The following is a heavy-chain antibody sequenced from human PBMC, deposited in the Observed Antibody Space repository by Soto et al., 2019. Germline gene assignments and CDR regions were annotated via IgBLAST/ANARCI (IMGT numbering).Heavy chain of an antibody. J-gene: IGHJ4*02. CDR2: IWHDGNNK. V-gene: IGHV3-33*01. CDR3: ARDRLTATAEWHSLDS. CDR1: GFSFRSYG. D-gene: IGHD7-27*01. Sequence: PGGSLRLSCAASGFSFRSYGMTWVRQAPGKGLEWVAVIWHDGNNKYHADSVQGRFTVSRDNSKNTLYLQMNNLRPEDTAVYYCARDRLTATAEWHSLDSWGQGTQVTVSS.